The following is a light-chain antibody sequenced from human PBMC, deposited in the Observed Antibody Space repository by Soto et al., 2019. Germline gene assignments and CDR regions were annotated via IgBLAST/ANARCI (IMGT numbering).Light chain of an antibody. CDR3: SSYTTISTYV. CDR1: SSDVGGYNY. Sequence: QSVLTQPASVSGSPGQSITISCTGTSSDVGGYNYVSWYQQHPGKAPKLMIYDVRNRPSGVSNRFSGSKSVNTASLTISGLHADDDADYYCSSYTTISTYVFGTGTKVTVL. V-gene: IGLV2-14*01. J-gene: IGLJ1*01. CDR2: DVR.